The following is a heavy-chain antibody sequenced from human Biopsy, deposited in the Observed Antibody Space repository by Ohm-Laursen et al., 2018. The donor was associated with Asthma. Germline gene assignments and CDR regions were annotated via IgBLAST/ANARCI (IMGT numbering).Heavy chain of an antibody. CDR3: AKDTEGRYDFWSGLSYNYYGMDV. D-gene: IGHD3-3*01. V-gene: IGHV3-30*18. CDR1: GFTFSSYG. J-gene: IGHJ6*02. Sequence: LSLTCAASGFTFSSYGMYWVRQAPGKGLEWVAVISYDGSNKYYADSVKGRFTISRDNSKNTLYLQMNSLRAEDTAVYYCAKDTEGRYDFWSGLSYNYYGMDVWGQGTTVTVSS. CDR2: ISYDGSNK.